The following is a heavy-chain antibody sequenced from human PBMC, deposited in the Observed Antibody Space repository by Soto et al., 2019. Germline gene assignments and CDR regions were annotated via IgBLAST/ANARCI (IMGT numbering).Heavy chain of an antibody. D-gene: IGHD3-3*01. CDR2: IDTSGTKI. J-gene: IGHJ4*02. V-gene: IGHV3-11*01. Sequence: GGALRVSCAASGYTFSEYYMSWILQAPGKGLEWISYIDTSGTKIYYADSVKGRFTITRDNAKNPLYLEMNSLRDEDTAVYYCASHYDMWSGYLSPVDYWGQGTLVTVSS. CDR1: GYTFSEYY. CDR3: ASHYDMWSGYLSPVDY.